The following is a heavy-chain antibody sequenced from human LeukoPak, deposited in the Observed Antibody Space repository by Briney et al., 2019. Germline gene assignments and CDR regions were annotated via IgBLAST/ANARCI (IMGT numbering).Heavy chain of an antibody. CDR2: IYYSGST. CDR1: GGSISSYY. CDR3: ARGSYSTSGNYFDY. D-gene: IGHD6-6*01. Sequence: SETLSLTCTVSGGSISSYYWSWIRQPPGKGLEWIGYIYYSGSTNYNPSLKSRVTISVDTSKNQLSLKLSSVTAADTAVYYCARGSYSTSGNYFDYWGQGTLVTVSS. V-gene: IGHV4-59*01. J-gene: IGHJ4*02.